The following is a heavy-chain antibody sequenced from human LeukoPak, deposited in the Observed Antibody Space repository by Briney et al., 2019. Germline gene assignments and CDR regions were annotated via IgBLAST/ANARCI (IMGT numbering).Heavy chain of an antibody. J-gene: IGHJ4*02. CDR3: ARSNSGSSDY. V-gene: IGHV4-59*01. Sequence: NPSETLSLTCTVSGGSISSYYWSWIRQPPGKGLEWIGYIYYSGSTNYNPSLKSRVTISVDTSKNQFSLKLGSVTAADTAVYYCARSNSGSSDYWGQGTLVTVSS. CDR2: IYYSGST. D-gene: IGHD1-26*01. CDR1: GGSISSYY.